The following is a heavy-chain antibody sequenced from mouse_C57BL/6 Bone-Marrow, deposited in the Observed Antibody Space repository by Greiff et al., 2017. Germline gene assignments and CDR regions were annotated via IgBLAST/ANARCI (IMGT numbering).Heavy chain of an antibody. D-gene: IGHD1-1*01. Sequence: EVQLVESGGGLVQPGGSMKLSCVASGFTFSNYWMNWVRQSPETGLEWVAQIRLKSDNYATHYAESVKGRFTISRDDYKSSVDLQMHNLRAEDTGIYYCTEGGSSHSYFDVWGTGTTVTVSS. V-gene: IGHV6-3*01. J-gene: IGHJ1*03. CDR3: TEGGSSHSYFDV. CDR1: GFTFSNYW. CDR2: IRLKSDNYAT.